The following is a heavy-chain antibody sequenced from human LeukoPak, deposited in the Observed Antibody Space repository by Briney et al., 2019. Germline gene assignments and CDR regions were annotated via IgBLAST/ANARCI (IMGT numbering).Heavy chain of an antibody. CDR1: GFTFSSYG. CDR3: ARVEYSGWNLEY. D-gene: IGHD5-12*01. CDR2: IRYDGSNK. J-gene: IGHJ4*02. Sequence: GGSLRLSCAASGFTFSSYGMHWVRQAPGKGLEWVAFIRYDGSNKYYADSVKDRFTISRDNSKNTLYLQMNSLRDEDTAVYYCARVEYSGWNLEYWGQGTLVTVSS. V-gene: IGHV3-30*02.